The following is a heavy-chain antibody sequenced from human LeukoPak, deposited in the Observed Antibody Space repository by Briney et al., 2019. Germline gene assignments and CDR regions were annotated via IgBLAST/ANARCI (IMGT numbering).Heavy chain of an antibody. J-gene: IGHJ3*02. D-gene: IGHD1-26*01. CDR3: ARDGGGSFQGAFDI. V-gene: IGHV4-59*11. CDR1: GGSISSHY. Sequence: SETLSLTCTVSGGSISSHYWSWIRQPPGKGLEWIGYIYYSGSTNYNPSLKSRVTISVDTSKNQFSLKLSSVTAADTAVYYCARDGGGSFQGAFDIWGQGTMVTVS. CDR2: IYYSGST.